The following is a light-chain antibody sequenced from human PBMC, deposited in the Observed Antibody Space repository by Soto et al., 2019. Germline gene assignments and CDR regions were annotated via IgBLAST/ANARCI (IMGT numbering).Light chain of an antibody. CDR1: SSNIGAGYD. J-gene: IGLJ3*02. V-gene: IGLV1-40*01. CDR2: GNS. CDR3: QSYDSSRSARV. Sequence: QSVLTQPPSVSGAPGQRVTISFTGSSSNIGAGYDVHWYQQLPGTAPKLLIYGNSNRPSGVPDRFSGSKSGTSASLAITGLQAEDEADYYCQSYDSSRSARVFGGGTKLTVL.